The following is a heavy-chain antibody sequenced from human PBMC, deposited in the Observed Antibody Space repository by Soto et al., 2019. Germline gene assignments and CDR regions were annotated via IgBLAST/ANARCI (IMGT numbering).Heavy chain of an antibody. CDR2: IIPLFGTP. V-gene: IGHV1-69*13. CDR3: ARAQGHRFDNNWFDP. J-gene: IGHJ5*02. CDR1: GGTFSSYA. D-gene: IGHD3-16*02. Sequence: VASVKVSCKASGGTFSSYAITWVRQAPGQGLEWMGGIIPLFGTPNYAQKFQGRVTITADQSTTTAHMELTSLRYEDTAVYYCARAQGHRFDNNWFDPWGQGTLVTVSS.